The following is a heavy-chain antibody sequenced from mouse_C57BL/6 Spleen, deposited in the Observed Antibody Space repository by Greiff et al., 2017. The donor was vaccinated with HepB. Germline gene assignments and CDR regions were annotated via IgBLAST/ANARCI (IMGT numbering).Heavy chain of an antibody. CDR3: SRGIYYDYLYAMDY. V-gene: IGHV1-39*01. J-gene: IGHJ4*01. CDR2: INPNYGTT. D-gene: IGHD2-4*01. CDR1: GYSFTDYN. Sequence: EVQLQQSGPELVKPGASVKISCKASGYSFTDYNMNWVKQSNGKSLEWIGVINPNYGTTSYNQKFKGKATLTVDQSSSTAYMQLNSLTSEDSAVYYCSRGIYYDYLYAMDYWGQGTSVTVSS.